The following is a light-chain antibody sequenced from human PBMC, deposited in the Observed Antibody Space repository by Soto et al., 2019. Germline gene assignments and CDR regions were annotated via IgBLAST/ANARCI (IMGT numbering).Light chain of an antibody. Sequence: EILLTQSPDTLSLSPGEGATLSCRASQSVVSSYVAWYQQIPGQAPRLLIYGSSNRATGIPERFSVSGSGTDFTLTISRLEPEDFAVYYCQQFGHSPWTFGQGTKVDIK. J-gene: IGKJ1*01. CDR3: QQFGHSPWT. CDR2: GSS. CDR1: QSVVSSY. V-gene: IGKV3-20*01.